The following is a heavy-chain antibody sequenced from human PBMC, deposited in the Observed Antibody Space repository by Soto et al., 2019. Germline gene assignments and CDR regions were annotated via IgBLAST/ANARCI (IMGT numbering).Heavy chain of an antibody. V-gene: IGHV3-64D*08. CDR2: TYSKGGST. CDR1: GFSLSSYA. J-gene: IGHJ4*02. D-gene: IGHD3-16*01. Sequence: GGTLRLSCSPSGFSLSSYALPWVSQAPGKGLESVSVTYSKGGSTHYADSVRGRFTISTDNSKNTLKLQMSSLRADDTAVYCCVRDLWGFESWGQRTLVTVSS. CDR3: VRDLWGFES.